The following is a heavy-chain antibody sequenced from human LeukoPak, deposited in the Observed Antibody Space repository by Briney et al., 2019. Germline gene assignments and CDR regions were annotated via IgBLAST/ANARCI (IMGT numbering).Heavy chain of an antibody. D-gene: IGHD3-3*01. CDR3: ARELPLTIFGVANGMDV. CDR2: FKSSSYI. Sequence: AGSLRLSCAASGFTFSSYYMSWVRQPPGKGLEWVSCFKSSSYIYYADSVRGRFTISRDNAKNSLYLQMNSLRAEDTAVYYCARELPLTIFGVANGMDVWGQATTVIVSS. V-gene: IGHV3-21*01. J-gene: IGHJ6*02. CDR1: GFTFSSYY.